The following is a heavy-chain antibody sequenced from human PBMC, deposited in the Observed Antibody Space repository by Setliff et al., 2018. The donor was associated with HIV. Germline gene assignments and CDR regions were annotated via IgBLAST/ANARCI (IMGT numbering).Heavy chain of an antibody. CDR2: IYYSGST. D-gene: IGHD4-17*01. J-gene: IGHJ4*02. Sequence: PSETLSLTCTVSGGSISSYYWSWIRQPPGKGLEWIGYIYYSGSTNYNPSLKSRVTISVDTSKNQFSLRLSSVAAGDTAVYYCARAAAGNTGPFDLWGQGSPVTVSS. CDR1: GGSISSYY. CDR3: ARAAAGNTGPFDL. V-gene: IGHV4-59*08.